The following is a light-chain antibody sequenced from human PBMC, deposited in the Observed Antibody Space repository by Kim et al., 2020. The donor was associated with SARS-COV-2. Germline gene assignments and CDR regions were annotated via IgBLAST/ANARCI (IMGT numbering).Light chain of an antibody. CDR2: AAS. CDR3: HQAHTYPIT. V-gene: IGKV1-12*01. J-gene: IGKJ5*01. CDR1: QGIGNG. Sequence: ASVGDRVTITCRASQGIGNGLGWYQQNPGRAPKRLIYAASNLQSGVPSRFSGGGSGSEFTLTINSLQPEDFATYYCHQAHTYPITFGEGTQLDIK.